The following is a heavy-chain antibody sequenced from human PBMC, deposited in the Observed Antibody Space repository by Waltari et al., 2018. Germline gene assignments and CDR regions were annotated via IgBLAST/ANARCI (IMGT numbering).Heavy chain of an antibody. CDR1: GFTFNGYW. CDR2: CSSNGNYG. V-gene: IGHV3-74*01. J-gene: IGHJ6*02. Sequence: EVLLVESGGGLVQPGGSLRLSCAASGFTFNGYWMYWVRQAPGKGLVWVSTCSSNGNYGTYADAVRGRFTISRDNAKNTLYLQMNSLTAEDTAVYYCARAFVNIAARGMDAWGQGTAVTVSS. D-gene: IGHD6-13*01. CDR3: ARAFVNIAARGMDA.